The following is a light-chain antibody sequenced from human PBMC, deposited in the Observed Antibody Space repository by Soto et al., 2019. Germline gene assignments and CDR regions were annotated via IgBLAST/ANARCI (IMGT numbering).Light chain of an antibody. Sequence: DIQMTQSPSTLSASVGDRVTITCRASQRISSWLAWYQQKPGKAPKLLIYQASSLESGAPSRFSGGGSGTEFTLTISSLQPDDFATYYCQQYNSYSWTFGQGTKVKSN. CDR2: QAS. J-gene: IGKJ1*01. CDR1: QRISSW. CDR3: QQYNSYSWT. V-gene: IGKV1-5*03.